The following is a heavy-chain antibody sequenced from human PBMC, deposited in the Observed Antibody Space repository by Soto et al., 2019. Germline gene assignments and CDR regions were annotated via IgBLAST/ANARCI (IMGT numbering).Heavy chain of an antibody. Sequence: GGSLRLSCAASGFTVSSNYMSWVRQAPGKGLEVVSVIYSGGSTYYADSVKGRFTISRDNAKNTLYLQMNSLRAEDTAVYYCARGDYYDTSGPFSDAFDIWGQGTMVTVSS. D-gene: IGHD3-22*01. J-gene: IGHJ3*02. V-gene: IGHV3-53*01. CDR1: GFTVSSNY. CDR3: ARGDYYDTSGPFSDAFDI. CDR2: IYSGGST.